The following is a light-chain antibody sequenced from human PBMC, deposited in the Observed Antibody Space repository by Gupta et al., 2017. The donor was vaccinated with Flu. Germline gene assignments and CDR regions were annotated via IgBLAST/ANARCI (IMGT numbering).Light chain of an antibody. Sequence: LLTRSSSARDRVTSTCRASHSVGNWLGRYKQNPGQARNVLIYNASSAETGVPSRFSGTGTGTAFTLPSISLQPDAIENYYCQHEYTYSSTFGQGTKLEIK. V-gene: IGKV1-5*03. J-gene: IGKJ2*01. CDR1: HSVGNW. CDR2: NAS. CDR3: QHEYTYSST.